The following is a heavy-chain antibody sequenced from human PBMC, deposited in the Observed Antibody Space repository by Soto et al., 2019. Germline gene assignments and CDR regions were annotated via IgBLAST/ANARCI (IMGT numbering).Heavy chain of an antibody. CDR3: ASHTKTISIAAAANFDY. J-gene: IGHJ4*02. V-gene: IGHV4-39*01. D-gene: IGHD6-13*01. CDR2: IYYSGST. CDR1: GGSISSSSYY. Sequence: SETLSLTCTVSGGSISSSSYYWGWIRQPPGKGLEWIGSIYYSGSTYYNPSLKSRVTISVDTSKNQFSLKLSSVTAADTAVYYCASHTKTISIAAAANFDYWGQGTLVTVSS.